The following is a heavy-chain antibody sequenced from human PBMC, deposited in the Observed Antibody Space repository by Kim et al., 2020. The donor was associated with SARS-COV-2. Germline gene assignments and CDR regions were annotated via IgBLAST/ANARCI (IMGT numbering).Heavy chain of an antibody. CDR3: TTLVVVAATGDY. Sequence: DYAAPVKGRFTIARDESKNTLYLQMNSLKTEDTAVYYCTTLVVVAATGDYWGQGTLVTVSS. J-gene: IGHJ4*02. D-gene: IGHD2-15*01. V-gene: IGHV3-15*01.